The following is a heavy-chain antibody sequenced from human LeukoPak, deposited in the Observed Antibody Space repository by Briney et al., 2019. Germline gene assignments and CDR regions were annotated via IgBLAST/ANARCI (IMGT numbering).Heavy chain of an antibody. CDR1: GFTFSSYA. Sequence: GGSLTLSCAASGFTFSSYAMSWVRQAPGKGLEWVSAISGSGSSTYYAGSVRGRFTTSKGNSKRTVYLQMNSLRVEDTAVYYCAPLAANIFDYWGQGTLVTASS. CDR3: APLAANIFDY. J-gene: IGHJ4*02. D-gene: IGHD6-25*01. CDR2: ISGSGSST. V-gene: IGHV3-23*01.